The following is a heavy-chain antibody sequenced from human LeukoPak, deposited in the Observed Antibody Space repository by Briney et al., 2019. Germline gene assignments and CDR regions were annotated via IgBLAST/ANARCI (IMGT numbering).Heavy chain of an antibody. CDR3: STAKFDS. CDR2: IGISGAI. V-gene: IGHV3-48*01. CDR1: GFTLSGYS. J-gene: IGHJ4*02. Sequence: GESLRLACAASGFTLSGYSMNWARQAPGKGLEWVSHIGISGAIYYGDNVKGRFTISRDNAKNSLYLQMNSLRAEDTAVYYCSTAKFDSWGQGTLVTVSS.